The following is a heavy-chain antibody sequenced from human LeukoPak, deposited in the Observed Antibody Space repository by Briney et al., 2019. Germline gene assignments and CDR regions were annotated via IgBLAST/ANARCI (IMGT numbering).Heavy chain of an antibody. Sequence: GGSLRLSCAASGFTFSSYAMSWVRQAPGKGLEWVSAISGSGGSTYYADSVKGRFTISRDNSENTLYLQMNSLRAEDTAVYYCAKSLVYCGGDCPYYFDYWGQGTLVTVSS. CDR1: GFTFSSYA. V-gene: IGHV3-23*01. J-gene: IGHJ4*02. CDR3: AKSLVYCGGDCPYYFDY. D-gene: IGHD2-21*02. CDR2: ISGSGGST.